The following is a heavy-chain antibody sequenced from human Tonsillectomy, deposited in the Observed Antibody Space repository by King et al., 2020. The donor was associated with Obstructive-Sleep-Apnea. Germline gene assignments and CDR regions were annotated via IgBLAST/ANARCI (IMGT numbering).Heavy chain of an antibody. D-gene: IGHD1-1*01. CDR1: GFTVSSNY. Sequence: VQLVESGGGLVQPGGSLRLSCAASGFTVSSNYMSWVRQAPGKGLEWGSVIYSGGSTYYADSVKGRFTISRDNSKNTLYLQMNSLRAEDTAVYYCARGVRTVSLKYYFDYWGQGTLVTVSS. J-gene: IGHJ4*02. CDR3: ARGVRTVSLKYYFDY. CDR2: IYSGGST. V-gene: IGHV3-66*01.